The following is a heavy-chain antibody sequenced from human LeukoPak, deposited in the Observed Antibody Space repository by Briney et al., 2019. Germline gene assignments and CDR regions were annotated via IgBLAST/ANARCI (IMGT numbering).Heavy chain of an antibody. CDR1: GFTFSSYE. CDR2: ISSSGSTI. J-gene: IGHJ4*02. V-gene: IGHV3-48*03. Sequence: PGGSLRLSCAASGFTFSSYEMNWVRQAPGKGLEWVSYISSSGSTIYYTDPVRGRFTISRDNAKNSLYLQMNSLRAEDTAVYYCARKKYYFDYWGQGTLVPVSS. CDR3: ARKKYYFDY.